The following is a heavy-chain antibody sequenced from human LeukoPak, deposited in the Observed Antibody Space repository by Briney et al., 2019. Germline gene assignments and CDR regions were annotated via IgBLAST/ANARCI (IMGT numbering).Heavy chain of an antibody. Sequence: GGSLRLSCAASGSTFSSYAIAWVRQAPGKGLEWVSSISGSGGATYYADSVKGRFTISRDNSKNTLYLQMSSLRADDTAAYYCATPSLGSGSSGGVLKYWGQGTLVTVSS. CDR1: GSTFSSYA. J-gene: IGHJ4*02. V-gene: IGHV3-23*01. D-gene: IGHD3-10*01. CDR2: ISGSGGAT. CDR3: ATPSLGSGSSGGVLKY.